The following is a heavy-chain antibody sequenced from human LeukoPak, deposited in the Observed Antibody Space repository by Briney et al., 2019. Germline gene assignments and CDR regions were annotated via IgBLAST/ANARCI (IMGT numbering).Heavy chain of an antibody. Sequence: PGGSLRLSCAASGFTFSSYGMSWVRQAPGKGLEWVSAISGSGGSTYYADSVKGRFTISRDNSKNTLYLQMNSLRAADTAVYFCAKSPVSSCRGSFCYPFDYWGQGNLVTVSS. V-gene: IGHV3-23*01. D-gene: IGHD2-15*01. CDR3: AKSPVSSCRGSFCYPFDY. CDR1: GFTFSSYG. CDR2: ISGSGGST. J-gene: IGHJ4*02.